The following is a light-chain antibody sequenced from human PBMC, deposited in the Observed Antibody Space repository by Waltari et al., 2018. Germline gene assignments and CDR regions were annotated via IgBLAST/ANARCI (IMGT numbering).Light chain of an antibody. CDR3: MQSLQTPDT. CDR1: QSLLHSNGYNY. Sequence: DIVMTQSPLSLSVTPGEPASISCRSSQSLLHSNGYNYLDWFLQKPGQSPQLLIYLGSNRASGVPDRFSGSGSGTDFTLTISRVEAEDIGVYYCMQSLQTPDTFGQGTKLDIK. V-gene: IGKV2-28*01. CDR2: LGS. J-gene: IGKJ2*01.